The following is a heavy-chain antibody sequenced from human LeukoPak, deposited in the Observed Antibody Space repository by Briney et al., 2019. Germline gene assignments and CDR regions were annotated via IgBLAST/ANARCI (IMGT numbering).Heavy chain of an antibody. Sequence: HAGGSLRLSCAPSGFTFSSYAMSWVRQAPGKGLEWVSAISGSGGSTYYADSVKGRFTISRDNSKNTLYLQMNSLRAEDTAVYYCAKDHWLATVTTLYYYYGMDVWGQGTTVTVSS. D-gene: IGHD4-17*01. CDR1: GFTFSSYA. V-gene: IGHV3-23*01. CDR3: AKDHWLATVTTLYYYYGMDV. J-gene: IGHJ6*02. CDR2: ISGSGGST.